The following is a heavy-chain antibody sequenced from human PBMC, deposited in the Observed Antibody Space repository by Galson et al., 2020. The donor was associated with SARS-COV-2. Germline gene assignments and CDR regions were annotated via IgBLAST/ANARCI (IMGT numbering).Heavy chain of an antibody. J-gene: IGHJ2*01. Sequence: TGGSLRLSCAASGFTFSSYWMSWVRQAPGKGLEWVANIKQDGSEKYYVDSVKGRFTISRDNAKNSLYLQMNSLRAEDTAVYYCARDIRIAARPGGPLSWYFDLWGRGTLVTVSS. D-gene: IGHD6-6*01. CDR2: IKQDGSEK. CDR3: ARDIRIAARPGGPLSWYFDL. CDR1: GFTFSSYW. V-gene: IGHV3-7*05.